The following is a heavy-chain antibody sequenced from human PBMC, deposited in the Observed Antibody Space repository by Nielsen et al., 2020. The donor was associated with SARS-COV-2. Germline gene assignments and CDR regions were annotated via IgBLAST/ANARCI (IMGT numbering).Heavy chain of an antibody. V-gene: IGHV4-59*01. CDR3: ARGSLYGDYPIGGNYYFDS. Sequence: SETLSLTCTVSGGSISSYYWSWIRQPPGKGLEWIGFTYHSGSANYNPSLKSRVAISGDTSNNQISLRLNAVTAADTAVYYCARGSLYGDYPIGGNYYFDSWGQGTLVTVSS. CDR1: GGSISSYY. D-gene: IGHD4-17*01. CDR2: TYHSGSA. J-gene: IGHJ4*02.